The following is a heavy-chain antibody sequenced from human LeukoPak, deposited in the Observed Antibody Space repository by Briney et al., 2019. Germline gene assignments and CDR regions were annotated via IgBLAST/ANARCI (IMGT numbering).Heavy chain of an antibody. Sequence: PGRSLRLSCAASGITFSSCAMHWVRQAPGKGLEWVALISYDGSKKYQVDSVKGRFTISRDNSKNTLYLQMNSLRAEDTAVYYCARGPSLLGVVVVALDVWGQGTTVTVSS. J-gene: IGHJ6*02. CDR1: GITFSSCA. V-gene: IGHV3-30-3*01. CDR2: ISYDGSKK. D-gene: IGHD2-15*01. CDR3: ARGPSLLGVVVVALDV.